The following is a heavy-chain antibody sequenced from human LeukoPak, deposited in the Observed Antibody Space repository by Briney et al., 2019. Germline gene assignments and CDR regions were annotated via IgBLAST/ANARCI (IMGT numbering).Heavy chain of an antibody. D-gene: IGHD3-22*01. CDR1: GLTFDDYA. CDR3: AKGQAYYDSSGPDY. Sequence: GRSLRLSCAASGLTFDDYAMHWVRQAPGKGLEWVSGISWNSGSIGYADSVKGRFTISRDNAKNSLYLQMNSLRAEDTALYYCAKGQAYYDSSGPDYWGQGTLVTVSS. V-gene: IGHV3-9*01. CDR2: ISWNSGSI. J-gene: IGHJ4*02.